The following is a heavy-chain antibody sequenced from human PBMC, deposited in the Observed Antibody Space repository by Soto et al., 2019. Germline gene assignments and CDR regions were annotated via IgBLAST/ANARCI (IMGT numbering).Heavy chain of an antibody. CDR3: ARESYSSSWYGFDY. Sequence: SETLSLRCTVVGGSISSYYWSWIRQPPGKGLEWIGYIYYSGSTNYNPSLKSRVTISVDTSKNQFSLKLSSVTAADTAVYYCARESYSSSWYGFDYWGQGTLVTVS. J-gene: IGHJ4*02. CDR2: IYYSGST. V-gene: IGHV4-59*01. D-gene: IGHD6-13*01. CDR1: GGSISSYY.